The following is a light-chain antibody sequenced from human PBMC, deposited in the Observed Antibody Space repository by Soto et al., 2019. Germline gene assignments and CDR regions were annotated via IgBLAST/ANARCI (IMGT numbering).Light chain of an antibody. CDR1: QSVGSL. J-gene: IGKJ5*01. CDR3: QQRNSWPPTFT. Sequence: EIVLTQSPATLSLSPGERATLSCRASQSVGSLLAWYQQTPGQAPRLLXXDTSIRATAIPARFIGSGSGTDFTLTSSSLEPEDFAVYYGQQRNSWPPTFTFGQGTRLEIK. V-gene: IGKV3-11*01. CDR2: DTS.